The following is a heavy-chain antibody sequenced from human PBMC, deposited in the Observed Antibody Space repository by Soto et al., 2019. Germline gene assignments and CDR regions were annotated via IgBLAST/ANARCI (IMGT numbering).Heavy chain of an antibody. D-gene: IGHD1-26*01. CDR1: GFTFSNYG. Sequence: QVQLVESGGGVVQPGRSLRLSCAASGFTFSNYGMHWVRQAPGKGLEWVALIWYDGSDKYYADSVKGRFTISRDNSKNTLYLHMNSLRAEDTAVYYCAGDLEGASTWGYRFDYRSRGTLGTVSS. V-gene: IGHV3-33*01. J-gene: IGHJ4*02. CDR3: AGDLEGASTWGYRFDY. CDR2: IWYDGSDK.